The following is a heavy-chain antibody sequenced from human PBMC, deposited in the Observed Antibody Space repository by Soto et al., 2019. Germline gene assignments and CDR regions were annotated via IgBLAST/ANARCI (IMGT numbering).Heavy chain of an antibody. D-gene: IGHD3-3*01. J-gene: IGHJ3*02. Sequence: EVQLVESGGGLVKPGGSLRLSCAASGFTFSSYSMNWVRQAPGKGLEWVSSISSSSSYIYYADSVKGRFTISRDNAKNSLYLQMNSLRAEDTAVYYCASQKEAPYYEFWSGYYPVTYAFDICGNGTIVTVSS. V-gene: IGHV3-21*01. CDR3: ASQKEAPYYEFWSGYYPVTYAFDI. CDR2: ISSSSSYI. CDR1: GFTFSSYS.